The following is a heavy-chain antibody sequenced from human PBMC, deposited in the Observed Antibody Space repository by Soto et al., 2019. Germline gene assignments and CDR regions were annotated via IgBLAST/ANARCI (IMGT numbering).Heavy chain of an antibody. Sequence: GGSLRLSCAASGFTFSSYWMHWVRQAPGKGLVWVSRTNSDGSSTSYADSVKGRFTISRDNAKNTLYLQMNSLRAEDTAVYYCARPGTIDYWGQGTLVTVSS. V-gene: IGHV3-74*01. CDR1: GFTFSSYW. CDR3: ARPGTIDY. J-gene: IGHJ4*02. CDR2: TNSDGSST.